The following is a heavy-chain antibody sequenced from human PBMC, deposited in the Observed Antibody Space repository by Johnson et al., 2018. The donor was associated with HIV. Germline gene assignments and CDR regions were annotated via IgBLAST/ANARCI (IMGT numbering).Heavy chain of an antibody. CDR2: ISWDGGRT. Sequence: VQLVESGGVVVQPGGSLRLSCVASGFTFADFAMHWVRQAPGKGLEWVSLISWDGGRTYYADSVKGRFTISRDNRKNSLYLQMNSLRVEDTAVYYCARDPITPYERGPDAFDVWGQGTVVTVSS. V-gene: IGHV3-43D*03. J-gene: IGHJ3*01. D-gene: IGHD2-21*01. CDR1: GFTFADFA. CDR3: ARDPITPYERGPDAFDV.